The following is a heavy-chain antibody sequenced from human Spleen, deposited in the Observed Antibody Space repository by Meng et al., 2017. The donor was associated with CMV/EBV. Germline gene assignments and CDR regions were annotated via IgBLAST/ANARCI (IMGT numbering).Heavy chain of an antibody. CDR2: ISGRGCIT. Sequence: GESLKISCAASGFTFSMYALSWVRQAPGKGLEWVSVISGRGCITYHADSVKGRFTISRDNSKNTLYLQMNSLRAEDTAIYYCAKDILGGAAAGRGFDYWGQGTLVTVSS. D-gene: IGHD6-13*01. J-gene: IGHJ4*02. V-gene: IGHV3-23*01. CDR3: AKDILGGAAAGRGFDY. CDR1: GFTFSMYA.